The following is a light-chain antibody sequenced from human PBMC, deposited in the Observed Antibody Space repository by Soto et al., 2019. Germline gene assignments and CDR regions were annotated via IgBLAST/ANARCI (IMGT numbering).Light chain of an antibody. CDR1: SSDVGGYNY. CDR3: SSYTCSSTLVV. J-gene: IGLJ2*01. V-gene: IGLV2-14*01. CDR2: DVS. Sequence: QSALTQPASVSGSPGQSITISCTGTSSDVGGYNYVSWYQQHPGKAPKLMIYDVSNRPSGGSNRFSGSKSGNTASLTISGLHAEDEDYYYCSSYTCSSTLVVFGGGTKLTVL.